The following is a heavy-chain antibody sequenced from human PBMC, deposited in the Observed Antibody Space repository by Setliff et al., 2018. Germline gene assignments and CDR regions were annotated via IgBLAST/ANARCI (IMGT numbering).Heavy chain of an antibody. CDR2: TSAYSGNT. Sequence: ASVKVSCKASGYTFSDYGITWVRQAPGQGLEWMGWTSAYSGNTKYAQKLQGRVTMTTDTSTTTAYLELRSLTSDDTAVYYCSRLVRYCTTTSCQGASGAEFWGQGTLVTVSS. CDR1: GYTFSDYG. V-gene: IGHV1-18*01. J-gene: IGHJ4*02. D-gene: IGHD2-2*01. CDR3: SRLVRYCTTTSCQGASGAEF.